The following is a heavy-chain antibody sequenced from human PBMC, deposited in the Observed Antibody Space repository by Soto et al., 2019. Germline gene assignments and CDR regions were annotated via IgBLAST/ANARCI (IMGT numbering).Heavy chain of an antibody. Sequence: QVQLVESGGGVVQPGRSLRLSCAASGFTFSSYGMHWVRQAPGKGLEWVAVISYDGSNKYYADSVKGRFTISRDNSKNTLYLQMNSLRAEDTAVYYCAKDGGYCSSTSCSLYYYYGMDVWGQGTTVTVSS. CDR1: GFTFSSYG. J-gene: IGHJ6*02. CDR2: ISYDGSNK. D-gene: IGHD2-2*03. V-gene: IGHV3-30*18. CDR3: AKDGGYCSSTSCSLYYYYGMDV.